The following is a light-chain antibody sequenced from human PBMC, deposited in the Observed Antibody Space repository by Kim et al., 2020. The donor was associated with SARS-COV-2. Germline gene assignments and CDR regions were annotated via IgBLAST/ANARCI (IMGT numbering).Light chain of an antibody. V-gene: IGKV3-20*01. J-gene: IGKJ4*01. Sequence: FPGERATLSCRASRSVSRDSLAWYQQKPGQAPRLLMYDVSSRATGVPDRFSGSGSGTDFTLTINRLAPEDSAVYFCQQYDNTLLTFGGGTKVDIK. CDR1: RSVSRDS. CDR2: DVS. CDR3: QQYDNTLLT.